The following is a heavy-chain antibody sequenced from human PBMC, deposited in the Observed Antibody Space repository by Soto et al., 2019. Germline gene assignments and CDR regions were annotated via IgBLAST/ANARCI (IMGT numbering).Heavy chain of an antibody. CDR3: ATRSGGGGAFDF. CDR2: ISRSGSTT. Sequence: PGGSLRLSCAASGFTFYTYEMNWVRQAPGKGLERVSYISRSGSTTYYADSVKGRFTISRDNAKNSLYLQMNSLRAEDTAIYYCATRSGGGGAFDFWGQGTMVTVSS. CDR1: GFTFYTYE. V-gene: IGHV3-48*03. J-gene: IGHJ3*01. D-gene: IGHD3-10*01.